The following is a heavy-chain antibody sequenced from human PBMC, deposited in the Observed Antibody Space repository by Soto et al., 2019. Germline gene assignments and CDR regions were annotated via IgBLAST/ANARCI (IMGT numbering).Heavy chain of an antibody. CDR1: GGSFTSNNW. V-gene: IGHV4-4*02. Sequence: SETLSLTCGVSGGSFTSNNWSTWVRQPPGQGLEWIGEIYRTGSTNYNPSLKSRVTISLDKSENQFSLKVTSLTAADTAVYYCASRDPGTSVDYWGQGTLVTVSS. CDR3: ASRDPGTSVDY. CDR2: IYRTGST. D-gene: IGHD1-7*01. J-gene: IGHJ4*02.